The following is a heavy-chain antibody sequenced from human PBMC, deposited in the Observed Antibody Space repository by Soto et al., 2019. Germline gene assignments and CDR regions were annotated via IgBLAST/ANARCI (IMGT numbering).Heavy chain of an antibody. V-gene: IGHV4-30-4*01. Sequence: QVQLQESGPGLVKPSQTLSLTCTVSGASVSSGDYYWSCIRQPPGKGLEWIGYIYNSGGSYYNPSLKGRLTISIDTSKNQFSLKLNSVTAADTAIYYCVGTGTTDDCWGRGTLVTVSS. D-gene: IGHD4-17*01. CDR2: IYNSGGS. CDR1: GASVSSGDYY. CDR3: VGTGTTDDC. J-gene: IGHJ4*02.